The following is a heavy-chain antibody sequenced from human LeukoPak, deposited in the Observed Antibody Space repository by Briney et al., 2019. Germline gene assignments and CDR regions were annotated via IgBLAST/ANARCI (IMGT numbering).Heavy chain of an antibody. Sequence: PSETLSLTCTVSGGSISSSSYYWGWIRQPPGKGLEWIGSIYYSGSTYYNPSLKSRVTISVDTSKNQFSLKLSSVTAADTAVYYCARLKSKGSSSWESAFDIWGQGTMVTVSS. D-gene: IGHD6-13*01. CDR1: GGSISSSSYY. CDR3: ARLKSKGSSSWESAFDI. CDR2: IYYSGST. J-gene: IGHJ3*02. V-gene: IGHV4-39*07.